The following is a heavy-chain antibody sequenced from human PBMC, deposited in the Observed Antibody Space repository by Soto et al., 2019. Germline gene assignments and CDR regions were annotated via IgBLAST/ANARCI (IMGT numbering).Heavy chain of an antibody. Sequence: ASVKVSCKASGYTFTSYGISWVRRAPGQGLEWMGWISAYNGNTNYAQKLQGRVTMTTDTSTSTAYMELRSLRSDDTAVYYCARGSVAAAGRYNWFDPWGQGTLVTVSS. CDR1: GYTFTSYG. CDR2: ISAYNGNT. D-gene: IGHD6-13*01. CDR3: ARGSVAAAGRYNWFDP. V-gene: IGHV1-18*01. J-gene: IGHJ5*02.